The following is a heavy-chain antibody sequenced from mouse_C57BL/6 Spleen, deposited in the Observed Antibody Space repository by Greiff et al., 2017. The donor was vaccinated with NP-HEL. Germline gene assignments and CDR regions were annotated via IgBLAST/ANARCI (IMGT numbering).Heavy chain of an antibody. CDR1: GFSFNTYA. V-gene: IGHV10-1*01. Sequence: VQLQQSGGGLVQPKGSLKLSCAASGFSFNTYAMNWVRQAPGKGLEWVARIRSKSNNYATYYADSVKDRFTISRDASESMLYQQMNNMKTEETAMYYWGREEDGYYEYFDVWGKGTTVTVSA. CDR2: IRSKSNNYAT. J-gene: IGHJ1*03. CDR3: GREEDGYYEYFDV. D-gene: IGHD2-3*01.